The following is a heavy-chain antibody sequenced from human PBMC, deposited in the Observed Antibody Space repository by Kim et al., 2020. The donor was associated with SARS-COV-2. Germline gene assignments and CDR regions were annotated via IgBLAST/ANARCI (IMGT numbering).Heavy chain of an antibody. J-gene: IGHJ4*02. CDR3: ARAIAAAAALDY. V-gene: IGHV3-21*01. D-gene: IGHD6-13*01. Sequence: GGSLRLSCAASGFTFSSYSMNWVRQAPGKGLEWVSSISSSSSYIYYADSVKGRFTISRDNAKNSLYLQMNSLRAEDTAVYYCARAIAAAAALDYWCQGTLVTVSS. CDR1: GFTFSSYS. CDR2: ISSSSSYI.